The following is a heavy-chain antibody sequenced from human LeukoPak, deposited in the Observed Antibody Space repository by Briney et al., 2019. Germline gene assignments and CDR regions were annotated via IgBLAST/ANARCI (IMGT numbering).Heavy chain of an antibody. CDR1: GFTFSSYA. CDR2: ISGSGGST. J-gene: IGHJ3*02. V-gene: IGHV3-23*01. D-gene: IGHD2-2*01. Sequence: PGGSLRLSCAASGFTFSSYAMSWVRQAPGKGLEWVSAISGSGGSTYYADSVKGRFTISRDNSKNTLYLQMNSLRAEDTAVYYCAKLRSSSPSCWDDAFDIWGQGTMVTVSS. CDR3: AKLRSSSPSCWDDAFDI.